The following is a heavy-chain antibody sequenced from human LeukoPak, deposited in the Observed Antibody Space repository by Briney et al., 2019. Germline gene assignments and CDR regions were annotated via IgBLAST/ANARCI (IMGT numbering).Heavy chain of an antibody. Sequence: SETLSLTCAVSGGSIGGNNYYWGWIRQPPGKGLEWIGSIYYSGYTYYNPSLKSRVTISVDTSKNQFSLKLSSVTAADTAVYYCARHGIGYCSSTSCYGSWWFDPWGQGTLATVSS. D-gene: IGHD2-2*01. CDR3: ARHGIGYCSSTSCYGSWWFDP. J-gene: IGHJ5*02. V-gene: IGHV4-39*01. CDR2: IYYSGYT. CDR1: GGSIGGNNYY.